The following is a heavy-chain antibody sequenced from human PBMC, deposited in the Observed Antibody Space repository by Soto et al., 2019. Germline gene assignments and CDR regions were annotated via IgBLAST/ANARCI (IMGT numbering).Heavy chain of an antibody. V-gene: IGHV1-3*01. D-gene: IGHD3-10*01. Sequence: ASVKVSCKASGYTLTSYAMHWVRQAPGQRLEWMGWINAGNGNTKYSQKFQGRVTITRDTSASTAYMELSSLRSEDTAVYYCAIDNKYYYGSGTPGYYGMDVWGQGTTVTVSS. CDR2: INAGNGNT. J-gene: IGHJ6*02. CDR1: GYTLTSYA. CDR3: AIDNKYYYGSGTPGYYGMDV.